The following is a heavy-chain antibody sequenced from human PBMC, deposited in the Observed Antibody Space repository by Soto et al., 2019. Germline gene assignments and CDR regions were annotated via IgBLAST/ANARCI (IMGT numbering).Heavy chain of an antibody. Sequence: SQTLSLTCVISGDSVSSNSAAWNWIRQSPLRGLEWLGRTYYRSKWYNEYVVSVKSRITINPDTSKNQFSLQLNSVTPEDTAVYYCARDYPSANYYDSSGYYPPAHYGMDVWGQGTTVTVSS. CDR1: GDSVSSNSAA. J-gene: IGHJ6*02. CDR2: TYYRSKWYN. D-gene: IGHD3-22*01. CDR3: ARDYPSANYYDSSGYYPPAHYGMDV. V-gene: IGHV6-1*01.